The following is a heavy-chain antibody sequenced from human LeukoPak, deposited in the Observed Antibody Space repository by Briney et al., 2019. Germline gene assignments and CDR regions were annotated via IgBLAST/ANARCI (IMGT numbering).Heavy chain of an antibody. CDR3: ARDYSRFYYYYGMDV. CDR2: IWYDGSNK. D-gene: IGHD5-18*01. J-gene: IGHJ6*02. CDR1: GFTFSSYG. V-gene: IGHV3-33*01. Sequence: GGSLRLSCAASGFTFSSYGMHWVRQAPGKGLEWVAVIWYDGSNKYYADSVKGRFTISRDNSKNTLYLQMNSLRAEDTAVYYCARDYSRFYYYYGMDVWGQGTTATVSS.